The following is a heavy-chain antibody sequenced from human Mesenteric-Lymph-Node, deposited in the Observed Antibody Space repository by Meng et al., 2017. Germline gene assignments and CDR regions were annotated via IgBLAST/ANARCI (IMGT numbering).Heavy chain of an antibody. CDR3: ARDRGSYGWFDP. Sequence: VELVPAGAGVGEPGASVKVSCKASGYTFTGYFMHWVRQAPGQGLEWMGWINPNTGATKHAQKFQGRDTMTRDTSISTAYMELSRLRSDDTAVYYCARDRGSYGWFDPWGQGTLVTVSS. V-gene: IGHV1-2*02. CDR2: INPNTGAT. J-gene: IGHJ5*02. CDR1: GYTFTGYF. D-gene: IGHD1-26*01.